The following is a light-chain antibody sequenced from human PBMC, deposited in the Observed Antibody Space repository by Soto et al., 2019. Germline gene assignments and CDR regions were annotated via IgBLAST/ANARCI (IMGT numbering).Light chain of an antibody. J-gene: IGLJ1*01. V-gene: IGLV2-8*01. Sequence: QSVLTQPPSASGSPGQSVTISCTGTSSDVGGYNYVSWYQQHPGKAPKLMIYEVSKRPSGVPDRFSGSKSGNTASLTVSGLQAEDEADYYGSSYADSYNLGLFGTVTKFAVL. CDR3: SSYADSYNLGL. CDR2: EVS. CDR1: SSDVGGYNY.